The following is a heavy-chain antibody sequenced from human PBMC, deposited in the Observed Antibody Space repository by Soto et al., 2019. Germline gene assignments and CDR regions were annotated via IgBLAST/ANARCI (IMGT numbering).Heavy chain of an antibody. Sequence: EVQLVESGGGLVQPGGSLRLSCAASGFTFSSYDMHWLRQTPGKGLEWVSAIGSAGDTYYLGSVKGRFTIYRDNAKASLYLHLNSLRPGDTAVYFCARGGYASGYYHYAMDLWCQGTTVTVSS. CDR3: ARGGYASGYYHYAMDL. CDR2: IGSAGDT. CDR1: GFTFSSYD. V-gene: IGHV3-13*01. D-gene: IGHD6-19*01. J-gene: IGHJ6*02.